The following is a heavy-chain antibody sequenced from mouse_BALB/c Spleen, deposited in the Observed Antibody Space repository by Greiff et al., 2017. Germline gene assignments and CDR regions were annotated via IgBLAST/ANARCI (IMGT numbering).Heavy chain of an antibody. V-gene: IGHV1-15*01. CDR1: GYTFTDYE. D-gene: IGHD1-2*01. CDR3: TRPHYYEFAY. CDR2: IDPETGGT. J-gene: IGHJ3*01. Sequence: VQLQQSGAELVRPGASVTLSCKASGYTFTDYEMHWVKQTPVHGLEWIGAIDPETGGTAYNQKFKGKATLTADKSSSTAYMELRSLTSEDSAVYYCTRPHYYEFAYWGQGTLVTVSA.